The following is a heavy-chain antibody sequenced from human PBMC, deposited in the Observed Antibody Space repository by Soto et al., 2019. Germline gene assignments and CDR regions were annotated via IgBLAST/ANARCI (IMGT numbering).Heavy chain of an antibody. CDR2: TYYRSRWLT. Sequence: QVQLQQSGPGLVKPSQTLSLTCAISGDSVSTNDATLDWIRQSPSRGLEWLGRTYYRSRWLTDYAVSVKSRISINPDTSNNQVSLQLNAVTPDDTAVYYCARLIGNSWLDSWGQGTLVTVSS. CDR3: ARLIGNSWLDS. CDR1: GDSVSTNDAT. J-gene: IGHJ5*01. D-gene: IGHD3-16*01. V-gene: IGHV6-1*01.